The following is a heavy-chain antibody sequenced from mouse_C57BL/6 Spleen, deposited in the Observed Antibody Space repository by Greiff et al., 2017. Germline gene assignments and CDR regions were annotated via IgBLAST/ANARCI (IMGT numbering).Heavy chain of an antibody. D-gene: IGHD1-1*01. CDR3: ARPTTVVATGGYFDV. CDR1: GYTFTSYW. CDR2: IDPSDSYT. J-gene: IGHJ1*03. Sequence: QVQLQQPGAELVKPGASVKLSCKASGYTFTSYWMQWVKQRPGQGLEWIGEIDPSDSYTNYNQKFKGKATLTVDTSSSTAYMQLSSLTSEDSAVYYCARPTTVVATGGYFDVWGTGTTVTVSS. V-gene: IGHV1-50*01.